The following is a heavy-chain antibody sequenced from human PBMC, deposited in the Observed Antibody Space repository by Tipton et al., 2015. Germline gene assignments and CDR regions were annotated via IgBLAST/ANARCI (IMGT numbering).Heavy chain of an antibody. D-gene: IGHD3-10*01. Sequence: GSLRLSCAASGFTFSRYWMSWVRQTPGKGLEWVGQIKNDGSNKYYLDSMEGRFSISRDNAKNSLYLQMNTLRAEGTGVYYCARDVNGGYYDVWGQGTTVTVSP. J-gene: IGHJ3*01. V-gene: IGHV3-7*01. CDR1: GFTFSRYW. CDR2: IKNDGSNK. CDR3: ARDVNGGYYDV.